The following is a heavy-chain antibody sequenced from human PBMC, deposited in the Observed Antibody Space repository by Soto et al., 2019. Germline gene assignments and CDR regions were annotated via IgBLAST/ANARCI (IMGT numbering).Heavy chain of an antibody. CDR3: AISRYCSGGDCTTQSLYYFDY. J-gene: IGHJ4*02. Sequence: GSVKVSCKASGYTFTRHHIHWVRQAPGPGLEVEGWINPNTCCTNYAQKFQGKVTKTRDPSISTTYMELSRLRCDDTAVYYCAISRYCSGGDCTTQSLYYFDYWGQGTVVTVSS. D-gene: IGHD2-15*01. V-gene: IGHV1-2*02. CDR2: INPNTCCT. CDR1: GYTFTRHH.